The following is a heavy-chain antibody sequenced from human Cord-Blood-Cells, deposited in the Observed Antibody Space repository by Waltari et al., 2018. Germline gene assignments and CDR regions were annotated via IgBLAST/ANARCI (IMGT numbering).Heavy chain of an antibody. CDR2: IRSKAYGGTT. D-gene: IGHD3-9*01. CDR1: GFPSGYYA. J-gene: IGHJ4*02. CDR3: TRVVDYDILTGYYNNY. Sequence: VQLVESGGGLVQPGRSLRLTCTASGFPSGYYAISWVRQRPRKGLEWVGFIRSKAYGGTTEYAASVKGRFTISRDDAKSIAYLQMNSLKTEDTAVYYCTRVVDYDILTGYYNNYWGQGTLVTVSS. V-gene: IGHV3-49*02.